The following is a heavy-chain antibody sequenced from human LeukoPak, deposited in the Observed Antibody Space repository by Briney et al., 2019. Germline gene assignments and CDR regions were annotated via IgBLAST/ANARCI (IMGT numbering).Heavy chain of an antibody. CDR2: IYYSGST. CDR1: GGSISSYY. J-gene: IGHJ4*02. V-gene: IGHV4-59*12. CDR3: ARLARRSRFFDY. D-gene: IGHD3-3*01. Sequence: IPSETLSLTCTVSGGSISSYYWSWIRQPPGKGLEWIGYIYYSGSTNYNPSLKSRVTISVDTSKNQFSLKLSSVTAADTAVYYCARLARRSRFFDYWGQGTLVIVSS.